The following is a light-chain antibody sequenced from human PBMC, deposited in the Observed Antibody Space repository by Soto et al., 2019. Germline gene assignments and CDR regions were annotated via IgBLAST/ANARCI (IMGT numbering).Light chain of an antibody. CDR2: LEGSGSY. V-gene: IGLV4-60*02. CDR3: ETWDSDIRV. Sequence: QPVLTQSSSAPASLGSSVKLTCSLSSGHSNYIIACHQQQPGKAPRYLMKLEGSGSYNRGSGVPDRFSGSSSGADRYLTISNLQLEDEADYYCETWDSDIRVFGGGTKLTVL. J-gene: IGLJ3*02. CDR1: SGHSNYI.